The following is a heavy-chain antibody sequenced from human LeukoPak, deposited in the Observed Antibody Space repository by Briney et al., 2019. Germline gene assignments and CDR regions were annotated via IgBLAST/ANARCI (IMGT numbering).Heavy chain of an antibody. V-gene: IGHV1-8*02. J-gene: IGHJ4*02. D-gene: IGHD3-10*01. CDR1: GYTFNGHY. Sequence: ASVKVSCKASGYTFNGHYMHWVRQAPGQGLEWMGWMNPNSGNTGYAQKFQGRVTMTRNTSISTAYMELSSLRSEDTAVYYCARSFRGVIRENGYWGQGTLVTVSS. CDR2: MNPNSGNT. CDR3: ARSFRGVIRENGY.